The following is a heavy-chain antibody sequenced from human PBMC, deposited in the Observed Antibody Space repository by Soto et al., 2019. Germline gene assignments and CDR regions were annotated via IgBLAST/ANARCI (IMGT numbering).Heavy chain of an antibody. Sequence: QVTVKESGPVLVKPTETLTLTCTVSGFSLSNAGLGVSWIRQPPGKALEWLAHIFSNDEKSYSPSLKSRLSISKDTPKSQVVLIMTNVDPVDTATYYCASTYSASWYWFDPWGQGTLVSVSS. V-gene: IGHV2-26*04. CDR1: GFSLSNAGLG. D-gene: IGHD6-13*01. CDR2: IFSNDEK. J-gene: IGHJ5*02. CDR3: ASTYSASWYWFDP.